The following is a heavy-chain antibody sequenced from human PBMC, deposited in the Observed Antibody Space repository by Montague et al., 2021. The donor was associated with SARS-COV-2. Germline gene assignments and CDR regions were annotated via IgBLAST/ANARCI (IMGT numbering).Heavy chain of an antibody. CDR1: GGSISSFY. V-gene: IGHV4-59*08. Sequence: SETLSLTCTVSGGSISSFYWSWFRQPPGKGLEWIGYISDSGSTNYNPSPTSRVTVSVDTSKNQFSLKVNSVTAADTAVYYCARHYSATLPAVYWGQGTLVTVSS. CDR2: ISDSGST. D-gene: IGHD2-15*01. J-gene: IGHJ4*02. CDR3: ARHYSATLPAVY.